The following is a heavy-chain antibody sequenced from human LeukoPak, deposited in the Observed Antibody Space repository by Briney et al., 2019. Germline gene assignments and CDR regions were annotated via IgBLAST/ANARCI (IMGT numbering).Heavy chain of an antibody. V-gene: IGHV3-49*04. CDR3: TRDPLGYCSGGSCYPGRPYY. D-gene: IGHD2-15*01. Sequence: GGSLRLSCTASGFTFGDYAMSWVRQAPGKGLEWVGFIRSKAYGGTTEYAASVKGRFTISRDDSKSIAYLQMNSLKTEDTAVYYCTRDPLGYCSGGSCYPGRPYYWGQGTLVTVSS. CDR2: IRSKAYGGTT. CDR1: GFTFGDYA. J-gene: IGHJ4*02.